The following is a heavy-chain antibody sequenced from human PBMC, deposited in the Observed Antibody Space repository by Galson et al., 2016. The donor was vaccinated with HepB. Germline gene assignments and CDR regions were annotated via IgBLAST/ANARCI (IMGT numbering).Heavy chain of an antibody. V-gene: IGHV1-2*04. CDR2: INPNSGGT. Sequence: SVKVSCKASGYTFTGYYMHWVRQAPGQGLEWMGWINPNSGGTNYAQKFQGWVTMTRDTSISTAYMELSRLKSDDTALYYCARDGCPVKDEFDYWGQGTLVTVSS. CDR1: GYTFTGYY. J-gene: IGHJ4*02. CDR3: ARDGCPVKDEFDY. D-gene: IGHD4-11*01.